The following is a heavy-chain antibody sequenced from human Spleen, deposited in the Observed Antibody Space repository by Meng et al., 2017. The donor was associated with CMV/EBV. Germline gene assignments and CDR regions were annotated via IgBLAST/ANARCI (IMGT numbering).Heavy chain of an antibody. CDR3: AKVKGRSYSGSYYVGNAFDI. V-gene: IGHV3-23*01. CDR2: ISGSGGST. J-gene: IGHJ3*02. D-gene: IGHD1-26*01. CDR1: GFTFSSYA. Sequence: GGSLRLSCAASGFTFSSYAMSWVRQAPGKGLEWVSAISGSGGSTYYADSVKGRFTISRDNSKNTLYLQMNSLRAEDTAVYYCAKVKGRSYSGSYYVGNAFDIWGQGTMVTVSS.